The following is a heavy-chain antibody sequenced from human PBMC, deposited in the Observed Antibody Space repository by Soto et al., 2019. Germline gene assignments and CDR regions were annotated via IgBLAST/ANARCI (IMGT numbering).Heavy chain of an antibody. D-gene: IGHD2-15*01. V-gene: IGHV1-69*13. CDR1: GGTFSSYA. CDR3: ARDINDIVVVVAATDYYGMDV. J-gene: IGHJ6*02. Sequence: GASVKVSCKASGGTFSSYAISWVRQAPGQGLEWMGGIIPIFGTANYAQKFQGRVTITADESTSTAYMELSSLRSEDTAVYYCARDINDIVVVVAATDYYGMDVWGQGTTVTVSS. CDR2: IIPIFGTA.